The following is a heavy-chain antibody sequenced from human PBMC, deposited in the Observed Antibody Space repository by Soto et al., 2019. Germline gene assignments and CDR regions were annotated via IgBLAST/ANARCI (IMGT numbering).Heavy chain of an antibody. CDR1: GFTFSSYG. Sequence: QVQLVESGGGVVQPGRSLRLSCAASGFTFSSYGMHWVRQAPGKGLEWVAIISYDGSNTYYADSVKGRFTISRDNSNNTRYLQMNSLRAEDTSVYYCAKEGGLSGSYYISSSYYFDYWGQGTLVTVSS. J-gene: IGHJ4*02. CDR2: ISYDGSNT. CDR3: AKEGGLSGSYYISSSYYFDY. D-gene: IGHD1-26*01. V-gene: IGHV3-30*18.